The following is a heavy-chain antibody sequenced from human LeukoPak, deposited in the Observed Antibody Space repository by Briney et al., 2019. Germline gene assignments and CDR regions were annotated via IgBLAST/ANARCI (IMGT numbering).Heavy chain of an antibody. J-gene: IGHJ6*03. D-gene: IGHD1-26*01. Sequence: PSQTLSLTCTVSGGSINSGGYFWTWIRQHPGTGPEWIGYIYYSGSTYYNPSLKSRVTILEDTSKNQFSLELSSVTAADTAVYYCARGSSREPIHYYMDVWGKGTTVTVSS. CDR2: IYYSGST. V-gene: IGHV4-31*03. CDR3: ARGSSREPIHYYMDV. CDR1: GGSINSGGYF.